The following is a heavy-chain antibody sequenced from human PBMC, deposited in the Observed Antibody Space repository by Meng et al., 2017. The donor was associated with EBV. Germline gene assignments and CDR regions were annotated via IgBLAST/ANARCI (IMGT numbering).Heavy chain of an antibody. J-gene: IGHJ4*02. CDR1: GGPFSYYA. D-gene: IGHD3-10*01. CDR3: ASESGRGYTPDY. CDR2: FLPRLGAP. Sequence: QVQLVQSAAEVKKPGSSVKVSFKTSGGPFSYYAISWVRQAPGQGLEWLGGFLPRLGAPNYAQKFHGRVKITADESTSTHYMDLSSLRSEDTAIYYCASESGRGYTPDYWGQGTLVTVSS. V-gene: IGHV1-69*01.